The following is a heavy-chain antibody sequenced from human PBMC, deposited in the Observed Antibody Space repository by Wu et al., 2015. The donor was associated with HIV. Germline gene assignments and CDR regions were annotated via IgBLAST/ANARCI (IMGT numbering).Heavy chain of an antibody. V-gene: IGHV1-46*03. CDR2: INPSGGST. CDR1: GYTFTSYY. J-gene: IGHJ5*02. CDR3: ARGRITIFGVVIIHHNWFDP. D-gene: IGHD3-3*01. Sequence: QVQLVQSGAEVKKPGASVKVSCKASGYTFTSYYMHWVRQAPGQGLEWMGIINPSGGSTSYAQKFQGRVTMTRDTSTSTVYMELSSLRSEDTAVYYCARGRITIFGVVIIHHNWFDPWGQGTLVTVSS.